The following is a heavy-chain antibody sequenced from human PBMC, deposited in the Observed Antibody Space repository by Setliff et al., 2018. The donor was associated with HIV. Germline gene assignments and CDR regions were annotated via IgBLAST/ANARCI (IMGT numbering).Heavy chain of an antibody. CDR3: ARGIQWSSAWYGY. D-gene: IGHD6-19*01. CDR2: INPNSGGT. J-gene: IGHJ4*02. CDR1: GYSFTDYP. Sequence: ASVKVSCKASGYSFTDYPLHWVRQVPGHGLEWMGWINPNSGGTNYAQRFQGRVTMTRDTSISTAYMELSRLRSDDTAVYFCARGIQWSSAWYGYWGRGTLVTVSS. V-gene: IGHV1-2*02.